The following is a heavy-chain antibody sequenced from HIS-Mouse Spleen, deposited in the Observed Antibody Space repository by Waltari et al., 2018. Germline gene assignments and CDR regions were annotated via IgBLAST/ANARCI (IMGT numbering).Heavy chain of an antibody. J-gene: IGHJ3*02. CDR2: INPNSGGK. Sequence: QVQLVQSGAEVKKPGASVKVSCKASGYTFTGYYMHWVRQAPGQGLEWMAWINPNSGGKNYEQKFQGRVTMTKDTSISTAYMELSRLRSDDTAVYYCARVGLGIAFDIWGQGTMVTVSS. CDR3: ARVGLGIAFDI. D-gene: IGHD7-27*01. CDR1: GYTFTGYY. V-gene: IGHV1-2*02.